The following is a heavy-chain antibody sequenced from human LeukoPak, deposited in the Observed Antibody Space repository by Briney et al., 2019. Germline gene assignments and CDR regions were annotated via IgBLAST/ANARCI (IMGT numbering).Heavy chain of an antibody. V-gene: IGHV3-21*01. CDR2: IGSSPSSHI. Sequence: PGGSLRLSCAASGFTFSDYSMNWVRQAPGKGLEWPSCIGSSPSSHIYYADSVKGRFTISRDNSKNTLYLQMNSLRAEDTAVYYCARLYCSSTSCHYFDYWGQGTLVTVSS. CDR1: GFTFSDYS. J-gene: IGHJ4*02. D-gene: IGHD2-2*01. CDR3: ARLYCSSTSCHYFDY.